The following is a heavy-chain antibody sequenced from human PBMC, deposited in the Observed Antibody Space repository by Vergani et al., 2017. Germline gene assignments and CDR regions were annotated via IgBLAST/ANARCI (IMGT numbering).Heavy chain of an antibody. CDR2: ISDSGTSI. V-gene: IGHV3-11*01. CDR3: ARGNWNVGFNSYYYMDV. Sequence: QVQLVESGGTLVKPGGSLRLSCAASGFTFRDFYMTWIRQVLGKGLEWVSHISDSGTSINYADSVKGRFTVSRDNAKKSLYLEMTSLRVEDTAVYYCARGNWNVGFNSYYYMDVWGKGTTVTVSS. J-gene: IGHJ6*03. CDR1: GFTFRDFY. D-gene: IGHD1-1*01.